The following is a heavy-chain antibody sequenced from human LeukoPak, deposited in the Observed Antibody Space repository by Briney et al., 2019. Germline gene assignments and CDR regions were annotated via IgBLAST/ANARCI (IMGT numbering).Heavy chain of an antibody. J-gene: IGHJ6*02. CDR1: GGSISSNSYF. CDR2: IHYSGTT. V-gene: IGHV4-39*01. Sequence: PSETLSLTCTVSGGSISSNSYFWGWIRQPPGKGLEWIGSIHYSGTTYYNPSLKSRVIISVDTSEHQLSLKLSSVTAADTAVYYCARHGWNPAIAVIYGMDVWGQGTTVTVSS. CDR3: ARHGWNPAIAVIYGMDV. D-gene: IGHD6-19*01.